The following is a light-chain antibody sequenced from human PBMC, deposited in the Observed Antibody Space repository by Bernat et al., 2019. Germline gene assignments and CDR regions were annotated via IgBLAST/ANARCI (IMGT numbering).Light chain of an antibody. J-gene: IGLJ2*01. Sequence: VLTQPASVSEAPGQTVTISCTGTNSNIGAGYDVHWYQQLPGTAPRVIIFNIHNRPSGVPDRFSGSRSGSSASLAITGLQPEDEADDYCQSYDTSLNVVFGGGTKVTVL. CDR3: QSYDTSLNVV. CDR1: NSNIGAGYD. CDR2: NIH. V-gene: IGLV1-40*01.